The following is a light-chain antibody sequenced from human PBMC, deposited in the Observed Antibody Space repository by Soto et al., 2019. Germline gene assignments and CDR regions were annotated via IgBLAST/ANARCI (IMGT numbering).Light chain of an antibody. J-gene: IGKJ4*01. Sequence: AIQMTQSPSSLSASVGDSVTITCRASQDIRNDLGWSQQKPGKAPNLLIYGASSVHRGVPSRFSGSGSGSDFTLTISSLQSEDFATYYCLQTYNYPLTFGGGTKVDIK. V-gene: IGKV1-6*01. CDR2: GAS. CDR3: LQTYNYPLT. CDR1: QDIRND.